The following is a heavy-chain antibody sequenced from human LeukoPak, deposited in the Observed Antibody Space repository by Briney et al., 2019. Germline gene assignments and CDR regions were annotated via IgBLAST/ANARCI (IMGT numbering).Heavy chain of an antibody. J-gene: IGHJ4*02. CDR2: INPNSGGT. Sequence: EASVKVSCKASGYMFTGYYMHWVRQAPGQGLEWMGWINPNSGGTNYAQKFQGRVTMTRDTSISTAYMELSSLRSDDTAVYYRARGYCSGDCFTLFDYWGQGTLVTVSS. CDR3: ARGYCSGDCFTLFDY. CDR1: GYMFTGYY. D-gene: IGHD2-21*02. V-gene: IGHV1-2*02.